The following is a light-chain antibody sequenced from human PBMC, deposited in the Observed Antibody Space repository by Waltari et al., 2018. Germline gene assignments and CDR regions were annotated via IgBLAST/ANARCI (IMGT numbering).Light chain of an antibody. Sequence: SVSGSPGQSITISCTGTTSDIGAYDYVSWYQQHPGKAPKLIIYDVSNRPSGISDRFSGSKSVNTASLTISGLQAEDEGYYYCSSYSSTNTLAVVFGGGTKLTVL. CDR1: TSDIGAYDY. J-gene: IGLJ3*02. CDR3: SSYSSTNTLAVV. CDR2: DVS. V-gene: IGLV2-14*03.